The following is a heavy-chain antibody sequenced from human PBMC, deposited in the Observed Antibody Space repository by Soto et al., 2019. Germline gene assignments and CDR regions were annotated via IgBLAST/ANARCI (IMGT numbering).Heavy chain of an antibody. V-gene: IGHV4-31*03. D-gene: IGHD4-17*01. CDR3: ARQEYGDYVFLDY. J-gene: IGHJ4*02. Sequence: QVQLQESGPGLVKPSQTLSLTCTVSGVSISNDVYYWTWIRQYPGKGLEWVGYIYYTGSTYYNPSLTSRVMMSVDTSKNQFSLKFSSVTAADTAVYYCARQEYGDYVFLDYWGQGTLVTVSS. CDR1: GVSISNDVYY. CDR2: IYYTGST.